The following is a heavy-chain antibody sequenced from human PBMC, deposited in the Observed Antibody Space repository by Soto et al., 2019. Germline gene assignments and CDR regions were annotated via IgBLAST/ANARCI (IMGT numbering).Heavy chain of an antibody. CDR1: GFTFSSYE. CDR2: ISSSGSTI. CDR3: AREGPYNWNDAGGSHDYYGMDV. J-gene: IGHJ6*02. Sequence: PGGSLRLSCAASGFTFSSYEMNWVRQAPGKGLEWVSYISSSGSTIYYADSVKGRFTISRDNAKNSLYLQMNSLRAEDTAVYYCAREGPYNWNDAGGSHDYYGMDVWGQGTTVTVSS. V-gene: IGHV3-48*03. D-gene: IGHD1-20*01.